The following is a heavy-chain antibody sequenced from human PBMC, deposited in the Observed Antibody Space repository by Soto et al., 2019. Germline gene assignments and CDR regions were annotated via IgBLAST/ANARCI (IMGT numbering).Heavy chain of an antibody. CDR1: GFTFSSYA. CDR3: ARDEQDYDFWSGYYEGGGFDY. J-gene: IGHJ4*02. D-gene: IGHD3-3*01. V-gene: IGHV3-30-3*01. CDR2: ISYDGSYK. Sequence: QVQLVESGGGVVQPGRSLSLSCAASGFTFSSYAMHWVRQAPGKGLDWVAVISYDGSYKYYADSVKGRFTISRDNSKKTLYLQMNSLRAEDTAMYYCARDEQDYDFWSGYYEGGGFDYWGQGTLVTVSS.